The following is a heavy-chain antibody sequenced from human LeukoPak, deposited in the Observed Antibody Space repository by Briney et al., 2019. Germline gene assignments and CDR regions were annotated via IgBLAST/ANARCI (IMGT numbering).Heavy chain of an antibody. V-gene: IGHV3-23*01. CDR1: GFTFDDYG. D-gene: IGHD3-9*01. Sequence: GGSLRLSCAASGFTFDDYGMSWVRQAPGKGLEWVSAISGSGGSTYYADSVKGRFTISRDNSKNTLYLQMNSLRAEDTAVYYCAKDPYVLRYFDYWGQGTLVTVSS. J-gene: IGHJ4*02. CDR3: AKDPYVLRYFDY. CDR2: ISGSGGST.